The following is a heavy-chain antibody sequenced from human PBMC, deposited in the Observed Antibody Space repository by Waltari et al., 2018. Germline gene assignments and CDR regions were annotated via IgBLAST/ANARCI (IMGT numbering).Heavy chain of an antibody. Sequence: QLQLQESGPGLVKPSETLSLTCTVSGGSISSSSYYWGWIRQPHGRGLEWIGRFYYSGRTYYNPSLKSRVTISVDTSKNQFSLKLSSVTAADTAVYYGARDPATYYYDSSGYYFDYWGQGTLVTVSS. J-gene: IGHJ4*02. CDR1: GGSISSSSYY. D-gene: IGHD3-22*01. CDR2: FYYSGRT. CDR3: ARDPATYYYDSSGYYFDY. V-gene: IGHV4-39*07.